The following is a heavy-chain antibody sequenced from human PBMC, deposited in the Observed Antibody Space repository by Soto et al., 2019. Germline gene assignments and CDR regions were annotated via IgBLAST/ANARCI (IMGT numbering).Heavy chain of an antibody. Sequence: MRWARHAPGKGLEWLGWISPYDDNTKYAQILQGRVSMTTDTSSNTAYMELRSLRSDDTAVYYCAASCVGCGGFNYYGMDVWGQGTTVTVSS. J-gene: IGHJ6*02. CDR3: AASCVGCGGFNYYGMDV. CDR2: ISPYDDNT. V-gene: IGHV1-18*01. D-gene: IGHD2-21*01.